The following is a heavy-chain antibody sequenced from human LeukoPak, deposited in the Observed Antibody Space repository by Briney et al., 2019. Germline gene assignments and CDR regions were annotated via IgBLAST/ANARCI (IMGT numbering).Heavy chain of an antibody. CDR2: IYHSGST. CDR1: GGSISSGNW. J-gene: IGHJ4*02. CDR3: ARDSEDCSGGSCFDY. D-gene: IGHD2-15*01. Sequence: PSGTLSLTCAVSGGSISSGNWWSWVRLPPGKGLEWIGEIYHSGSTNYNPSLKSRVTISVDKSKNQFSLKLSSVTAADTAVYYCARDSEDCSGGSCFDYWGQGTLVTVSS. V-gene: IGHV4-4*02.